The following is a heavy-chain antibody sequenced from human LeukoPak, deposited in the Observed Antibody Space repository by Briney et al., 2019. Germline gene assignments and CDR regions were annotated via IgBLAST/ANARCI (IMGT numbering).Heavy chain of an antibody. CDR2: IYYSGST. V-gene: IGHV4-30-4*01. CDR3: ASTLPGYDAFDI. D-gene: IGHD1-14*01. J-gene: IGHJ3*02. CDR1: GGSIRSGDNH. Sequence: PSETLSLTCTVSGGSIRSGDNHWSWIRQPPGKGLEWIGYIYYSGSTYYNPSLKSRVTISVDMSKNQFSLKLSSVTAADTAVYYCASTLPGYDAFDIWGQGTMVTVSS.